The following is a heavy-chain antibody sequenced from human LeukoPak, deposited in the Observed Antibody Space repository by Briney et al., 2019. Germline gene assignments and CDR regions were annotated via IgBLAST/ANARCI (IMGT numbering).Heavy chain of an antibody. D-gene: IGHD2-2*01. Sequence: GGSLRLSCAASGFTFSSYAMHWVRQAPGKGLEWVAVISYDGSNKHYADSVKGRFTISRDNSKNTLYLQMNSLRAEDTAVYYCATLPIVVVPAAYFDYWGQGTLVTVSS. J-gene: IGHJ4*02. CDR3: ATLPIVVVPAAYFDY. CDR2: ISYDGSNK. V-gene: IGHV3-30*04. CDR1: GFTFSSYA.